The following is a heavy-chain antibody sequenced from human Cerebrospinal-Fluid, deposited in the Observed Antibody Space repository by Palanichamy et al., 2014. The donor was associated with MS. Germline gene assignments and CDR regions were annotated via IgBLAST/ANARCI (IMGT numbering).Heavy chain of an antibody. J-gene: IGHJ4*02. CDR3: ARHAGLGAVAYDY. CDR1: GGSVSGTDYH. Sequence: QLQLQESGPGLVKPSETLSLTCTVSGGSVSGTDYHWGWIRQPPGKGLEWIESIYYSGGSFYNPSLKSRVTISIDTSKTQLSLNLDSVTAADTAFYYCARHAGLGAVAYDYWGQGTLVTVSS. D-gene: IGHD6-13*01. CDR2: IYYSGGS. V-gene: IGHV4-39*01.